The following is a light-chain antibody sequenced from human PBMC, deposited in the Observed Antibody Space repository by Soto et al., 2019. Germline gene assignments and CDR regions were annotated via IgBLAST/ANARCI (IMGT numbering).Light chain of an antibody. J-gene: IGKJ1*01. Sequence: EIVMTQSPATLSVSPGEIATLSFRASQSVRSDLVWYQQKPGQAPRLLIYGASTRATAIPARYSGSGSGTEFNLTISSLQSEDFAVYYCQQYNNWPRTFGQGTKVDIK. CDR2: GAS. CDR3: QQYNNWPRT. V-gene: IGKV3-15*01. CDR1: QSVRSD.